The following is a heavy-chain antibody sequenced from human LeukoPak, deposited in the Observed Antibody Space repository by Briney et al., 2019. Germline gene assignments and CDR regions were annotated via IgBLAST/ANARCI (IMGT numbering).Heavy chain of an antibody. CDR3: AREEEWSTVTTG. Sequence: GGSLRLSCAASGFTFSSYGMSWVRQAPGKGLEWVANINQDGSEKHYVDSVKGRFTISRDNAKNSMYRQMNSLRAEDTAVYYCAREEEWSTVTTGWGQGILVTVSS. J-gene: IGHJ4*02. CDR1: GFTFSSYG. D-gene: IGHD4-17*01. CDR2: INQDGSEK. V-gene: IGHV3-7*01.